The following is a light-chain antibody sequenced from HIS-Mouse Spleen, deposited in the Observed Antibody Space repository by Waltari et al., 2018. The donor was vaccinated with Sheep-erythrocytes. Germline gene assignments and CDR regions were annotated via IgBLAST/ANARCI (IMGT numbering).Light chain of an antibody. J-gene: IGLJ3*02. Sequence: QSALTQPASVSGSPGQSITISCTGTSSDVGSYNLVSWYKQHPGKAPQLMIYEGSKRPSGVSNRFAGAKSGNTASLTISGLQAEDEADYYCCSYAGSSTPWVFGGGTKLTVL. CDR1: SSDVGSYNL. V-gene: IGLV2-23*01. CDR3: CSYAGSSTPWV. CDR2: EGS.